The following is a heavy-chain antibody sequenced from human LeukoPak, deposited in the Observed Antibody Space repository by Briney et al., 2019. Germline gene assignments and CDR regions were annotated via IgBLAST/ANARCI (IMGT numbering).Heavy chain of an antibody. Sequence: SETLSLTCTVSGGSISSGSYYWSRIRQPAGKGLEWIGRIYTSGSTNYNPSLKSRVTISVDTSKNQFSLKLSSVTAADTAVYYCATVDTAMVKGDAFDIWGQGTMVTVSS. D-gene: IGHD5-18*01. CDR3: ATVDTAMVKGDAFDI. CDR2: IYTSGST. J-gene: IGHJ3*02. V-gene: IGHV4-61*02. CDR1: GGSISSGSYY.